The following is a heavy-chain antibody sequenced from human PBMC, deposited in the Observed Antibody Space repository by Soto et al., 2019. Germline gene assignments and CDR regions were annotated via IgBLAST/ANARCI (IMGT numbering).Heavy chain of an antibody. CDR3: ARWWSGSRQGFDP. CDR1: GGSISSDDYY. V-gene: IGHV4-31*03. CDR2: IYYSGST. J-gene: IGHJ5*02. Sequence: QVQLQESGPGLGKPSQTLSLTCTVSGGSISSDDYYWSWIRQHPGKGLEWIGYIYYSGSTYYNPSLKSRVTISVDTSKNQFSLKLSSVTAADTAVYYCARWWSGSRQGFDPWGQGTLVTVSS. D-gene: IGHD3-3*01.